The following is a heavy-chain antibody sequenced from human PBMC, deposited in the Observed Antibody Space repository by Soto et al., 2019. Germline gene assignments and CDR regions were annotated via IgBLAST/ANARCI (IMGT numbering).Heavy chain of an antibody. CDR3: ARAPTPGGAAAD. CDR1: GFTFSDYY. V-gene: IGHV3-11*06. CDR2: ISTSSTYT. D-gene: IGHD6-13*01. J-gene: IGHJ4*02. Sequence: ESGGGLVKPGGSLRLSCAASGFTFSDYYMNWIRQAPGKGLEWVSYISTSSTYTKYADSVKGRFTISRDDAKSSLYLQMNSLRVEDTAVYYCARAPTPGGAAADWGQGTLVTVSS.